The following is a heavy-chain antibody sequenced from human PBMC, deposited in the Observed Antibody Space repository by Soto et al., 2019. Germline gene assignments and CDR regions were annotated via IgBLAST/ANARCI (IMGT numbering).Heavy chain of an antibody. CDR2: ISSDGNHK. V-gene: IGHV3-30-3*01. CDR3: ARWEQPLFDY. J-gene: IGHJ4*02. Sequence: QVQLVESGGGVVQPGRSLRLSCAASGFTVSSYTMHWVRQAPGQGLEWVAVISSDGNHKYYTDFVKGRFTISRDTSTNTLYLQMNSLRAEDTAVYYCARWEQPLFDYWGQGTLVTVSS. CDR1: GFTVSSYT. D-gene: IGHD1-26*01.